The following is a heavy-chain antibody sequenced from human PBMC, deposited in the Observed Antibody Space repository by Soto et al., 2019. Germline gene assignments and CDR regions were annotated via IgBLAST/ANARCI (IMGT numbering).Heavy chain of an antibody. J-gene: IGHJ5*02. CDR1: GGTISSSSYF. Sequence: SETLSLTCTVSGGTISSSSYFWDWIRQPPGKGLEWIGSIHYTGSTYYNPSLQSRVTISVDTSKNQFSLKLTSVTAADTAVYYCARQRAVAARPVWFDPWGQGTLVTVSS. CDR3: ARQRAVAARPVWFDP. V-gene: IGHV4-39*01. D-gene: IGHD6-6*01. CDR2: IHYTGST.